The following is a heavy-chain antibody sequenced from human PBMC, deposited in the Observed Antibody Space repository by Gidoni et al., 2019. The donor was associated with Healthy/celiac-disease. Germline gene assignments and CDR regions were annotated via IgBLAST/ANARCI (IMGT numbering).Heavy chain of an antibody. V-gene: IGHV3-64*01. Sequence: EVQLVESGGGVVQPGGSLRLYCAASGFTFSSYAMHWVRQAPGKGLGYVSAISSNGGSTYYANSVKGRFTISRDNSKNTLYLQMGSRRAEDMAVYYCARAPGWLVVPDYWGQGTLVTVSS. CDR3: ARAPGWLVVPDY. D-gene: IGHD6-19*01. CDR1: GFTFSSYA. CDR2: ISSNGGST. J-gene: IGHJ4*02.